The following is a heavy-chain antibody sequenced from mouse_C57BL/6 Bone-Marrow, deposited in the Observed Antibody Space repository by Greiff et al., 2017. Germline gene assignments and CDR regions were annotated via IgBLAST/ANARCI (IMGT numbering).Heavy chain of an antibody. D-gene: IGHD1-1*01. J-gene: IGHJ1*03. CDR2: IWSGGST. Sequence: VKLKESGPGLVQPSQSLSITCTVSGFSLTSYGVHWVRQPPGKGLEWLGVIWSGGSTDYNAAFISRLSISKDNSKSQVFFKMNSLQADDTAIYYCASTVVATDWYFDVWGTGTTVTVSS. V-gene: IGHV2-4*01. CDR1: GFSLTSYG. CDR3: ASTVVATDWYFDV.